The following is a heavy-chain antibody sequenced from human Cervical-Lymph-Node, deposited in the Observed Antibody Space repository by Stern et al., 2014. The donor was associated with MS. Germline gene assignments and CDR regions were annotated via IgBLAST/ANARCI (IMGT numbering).Heavy chain of an antibody. Sequence: VQLVESGGGVVQPGRSLRLSCAASPFTFSSYAMHWVRQAPGKGLEWVAFTSYDGGNKYYADSVKGRFTISRDNSKNTLYLQMNSLRAEDTAVYYCASSSGVGFDYWGQGTLVTVSS. J-gene: IGHJ4*02. CDR1: PFTFSSYA. CDR3: ASSSGVGFDY. CDR2: TSYDGGNK. V-gene: IGHV3-30*04. D-gene: IGHD1-26*01.